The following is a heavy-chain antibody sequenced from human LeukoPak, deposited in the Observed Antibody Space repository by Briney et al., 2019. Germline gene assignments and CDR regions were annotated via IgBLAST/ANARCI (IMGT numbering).Heavy chain of an antibody. V-gene: IGHV3-33*01. J-gene: IGHJ4*02. CDR2: IWYDGSNK. D-gene: IGHD6-6*01. CDR1: GFTFSSYG. CDR3: ARDYYGIIAARRLFYFDY. Sequence: GGSLRLSCAASGFTFSSYGMHWVRQAPGKGLEWVAVIWYDGSNKYYADSVKGRFTISRDNSKNTLYLQMNSLRAEDTAVYYCARDYYGIIAARRLFYFDYWGQGTLVTVSS.